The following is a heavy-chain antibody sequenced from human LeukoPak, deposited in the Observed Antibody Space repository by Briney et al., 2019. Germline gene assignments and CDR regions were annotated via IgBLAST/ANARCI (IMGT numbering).Heavy chain of an antibody. J-gene: IGHJ3*02. D-gene: IGHD5-12*01. CDR1: GFTFSSYS. CDR3: ARDGSPDAFDI. CDR2: ISSSSSYI. V-gene: IGHV3-21*01. Sequence: PGGSLRLSCAASGFTFSSYSMNWVRQAPGKGLEWVSSISSSSSYIYYADSAKGRFTISRDNAKNSLYLQMNSLRAEDTAVYYCARDGSPDAFDIWGQGTMVTVSS.